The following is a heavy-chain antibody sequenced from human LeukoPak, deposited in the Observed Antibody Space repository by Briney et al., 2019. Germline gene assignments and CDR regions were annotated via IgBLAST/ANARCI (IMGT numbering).Heavy chain of an antibody. CDR2: ISYDGSNK. CDR3: ATWLNSRGVDY. D-gene: IGHD3-22*01. CDR1: GFTFSSYG. Sequence: PGRSLRLSCAASGFTFSSYGMHWVRQAPGKGLEWVAVISYDGSNKYYADSVKGRFTISRDNSKNTLYLQMNSLRAEDTAVYYCATWLNSRGVDYWGQGTLVTVSS. J-gene: IGHJ4*02. V-gene: IGHV3-30*03.